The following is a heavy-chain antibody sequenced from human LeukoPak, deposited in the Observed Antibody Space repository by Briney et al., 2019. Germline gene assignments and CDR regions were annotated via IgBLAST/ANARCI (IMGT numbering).Heavy chain of an antibody. CDR3: AKDGGLWVSAHWGDS. CDR2: ITTSDGNT. Sequence: GGSLRLSCAASGFTFSSYTMSWVRQAPGKGLEWVSIITTSDGNTYYADSVKGRFTVSRDNSKNTLFLQMNSLRAKDTAVYYCAKDGGLWVSAHWGDSWGRGTLVTVSS. D-gene: IGHD7-27*01. V-gene: IGHV3-23*01. J-gene: IGHJ4*02. CDR1: GFTFSSYT.